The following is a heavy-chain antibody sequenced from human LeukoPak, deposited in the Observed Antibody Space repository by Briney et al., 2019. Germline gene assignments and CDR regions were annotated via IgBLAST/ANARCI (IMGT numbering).Heavy chain of an antibody. CDR3: ARVLSSIAARDAFDI. V-gene: IGHV4-4*07. CDR1: GGSISSYY. Sequence: SETLSLTCTVSGGSISSYYWSWIRQPAGKGLEWIGRIYTSGSTNYNPSLKSRVTMSVDTSKNQFSLKLSSVTAADTAVYYCARVLSSIAARDAFDIWGQGTMVTVSS. CDR2: IYTSGST. D-gene: IGHD6-6*01. J-gene: IGHJ3*02.